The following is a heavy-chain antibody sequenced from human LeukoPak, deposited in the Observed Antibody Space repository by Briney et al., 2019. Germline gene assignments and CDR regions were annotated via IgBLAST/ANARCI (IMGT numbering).Heavy chain of an antibody. D-gene: IGHD2-21*01. CDR2: ISAYNGNT. CDR1: GYTFTSYG. J-gene: IGHJ3*02. V-gene: IGHV1-18*01. Sequence: ASVKVSCKASGYTFTSYGISWVRQAPGQGLEWMGWISAYNGNTNYAQKFQGRVTMTTDTSTSTAYMEVRSLRCDDTAGYDCVRDGTYSLLNYAFEIWGQGPMFTASS. CDR3: VRDGTYSLLNYAFEI.